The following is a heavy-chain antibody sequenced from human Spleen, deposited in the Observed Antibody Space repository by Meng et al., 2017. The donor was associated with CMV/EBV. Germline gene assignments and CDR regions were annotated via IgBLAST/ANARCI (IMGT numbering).Heavy chain of an antibody. CDR3: ARDSNYYDSSGGAYYYGMDV. CDR2: ISAYNGNT. CDR1: GYTFTNYN. Sequence: ASVKVSCKASGYTFTNYNIHWVRQPTGQGLEWMGWISAYNGNTNYAQKLQGRVTMTTDTSTSTAYMELRSLRSDDTAVYYCARDSNYYDSSGGAYYYGMDVWGQGTTVTVSS. V-gene: IGHV1-18*01. D-gene: IGHD3-22*01. J-gene: IGHJ6*02.